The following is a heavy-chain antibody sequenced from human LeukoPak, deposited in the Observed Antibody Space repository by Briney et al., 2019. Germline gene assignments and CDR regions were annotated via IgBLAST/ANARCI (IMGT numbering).Heavy chain of an antibody. CDR1: GFAFGSYW. D-gene: IGHD4-17*01. Sequence: GGSLRLSCAASGFAFGSYWMTWVRQAPGKGLEWVSSISSSSHIYYADSVKGRFTISRDNAKNSLFLQMNSLRAEDTAVYYCATRVGEYGGSWGQGTLVTVSS. J-gene: IGHJ5*02. CDR3: ATRVGEYGGS. V-gene: IGHV3-21*01. CDR2: ISSSSHI.